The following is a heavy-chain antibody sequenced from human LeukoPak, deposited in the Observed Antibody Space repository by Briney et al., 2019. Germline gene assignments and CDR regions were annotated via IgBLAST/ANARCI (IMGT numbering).Heavy chain of an antibody. D-gene: IGHD3-22*01. CDR2: ISAYNGNT. CDR3: ARHYYDSKDYYYGMDV. CDR1: GYTFTGYY. J-gene: IGHJ6*02. Sequence: GASVKVSCKASGYTFTGYYMHWVRQAPGQGLEWMGWISAYNGNTNYAQKLQGRVTMTTDTSTSTAYMELRSLRSDDTAVYYCARHYYDSKDYYYGMDVWGQGTTVTVSS. V-gene: IGHV1-18*04.